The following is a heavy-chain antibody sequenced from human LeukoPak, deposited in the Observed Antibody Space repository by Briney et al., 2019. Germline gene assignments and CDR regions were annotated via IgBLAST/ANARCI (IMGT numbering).Heavy chain of an antibody. V-gene: IGHV4-59*11. Sequence: SETLSLTCTVSGGSLSGHYWSWIRQPPGQRLEWIGYVSYTGRTKYNPSLQSRVTISIDTSKSQFSLKLNSVTSADTAVYSCARLLDNDISGDPDTFDVWGQGTTVIVSS. CDR2: VSYTGRT. D-gene: IGHD3-22*01. CDR1: GGSLSGHY. CDR3: ARLLDNDISGDPDTFDV. J-gene: IGHJ3*01.